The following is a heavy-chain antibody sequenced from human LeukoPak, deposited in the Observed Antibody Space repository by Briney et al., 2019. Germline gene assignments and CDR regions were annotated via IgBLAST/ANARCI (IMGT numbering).Heavy chain of an antibody. Sequence: GGSLRLSCAASGFTVSSNDMSWVRQAPGKGLEWVSIIYSGGSTYYADSVKGRFTISRDNSKNTLYLRMNSLRAEDTAVYYCTRYSSGWYGYYFDYWGQGTLVTVSS. CDR1: GFTVSSND. CDR3: TRYSSGWYGYYFDY. CDR2: IYSGGST. J-gene: IGHJ4*02. V-gene: IGHV3-66*01. D-gene: IGHD6-19*01.